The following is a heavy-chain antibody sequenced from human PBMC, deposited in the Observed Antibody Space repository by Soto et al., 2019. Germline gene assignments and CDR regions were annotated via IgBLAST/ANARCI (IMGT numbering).Heavy chain of an antibody. CDR3: ARDSGLVEDFDY. D-gene: IGHD3-9*01. V-gene: IGHV3-48*01. J-gene: IGHJ4*02. CDR2: ISASSSTL. Sequence: GGSLRLSCAASGFTFSSYAMNWVRQAPGKGLEWVSFISASSSTLYYADSVKGRFTISRDNSKNTLYLQMNSLRAENTAVYYCARDSGLVEDFDYWGQGTLVTV. CDR1: GFTFSSYA.